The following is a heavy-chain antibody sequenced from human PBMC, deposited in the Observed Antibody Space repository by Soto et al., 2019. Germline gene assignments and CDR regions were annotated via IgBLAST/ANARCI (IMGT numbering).Heavy chain of an antibody. CDR1: GGTFSSSA. Sequence: QVQLVQSGAEMREPGSSVKVSCKASGGTFSSSAINWLRQAPGPGPEWMGGIMPTFGTANYIEKFRGRVTITADTSTSTAYMEVSSLTSEDTAMYFCARAETAGHRGFDIWGQGTMVTVSS. D-gene: IGHD6-19*01. V-gene: IGHV1-69*06. CDR2: IMPTFGTA. J-gene: IGHJ3*02. CDR3: ARAETAGHRGFDI.